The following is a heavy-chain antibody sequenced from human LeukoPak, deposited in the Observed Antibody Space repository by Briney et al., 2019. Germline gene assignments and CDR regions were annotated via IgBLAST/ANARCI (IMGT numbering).Heavy chain of an antibody. D-gene: IGHD6-19*01. V-gene: IGHV3-30*02. CDR3: AKRKIAVAGLGYYYYYMDV. CDR1: GFTFSSYG. J-gene: IGHJ6*03. CDR2: IRYDGSNK. Sequence: PGGSLRLSCAASGFTFSSYGMHWVRQAPGKGLEWVAFIRYDGSNKYYADSVKGRFTISRDNSKNTLYLQMNSLRAEDTAVYYCAKRKIAVAGLGYYYYYMDVWGKGTTVTISS.